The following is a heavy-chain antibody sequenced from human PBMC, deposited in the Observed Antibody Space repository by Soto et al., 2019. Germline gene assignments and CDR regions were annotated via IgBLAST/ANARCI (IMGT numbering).Heavy chain of an antibody. CDR3: ARQAPEMLGYCSGGSCPPFGP. D-gene: IGHD2-15*01. CDR1: GGSISSSSYY. V-gene: IGHV4-39*01. CDR2: IYYSGST. Sequence: SETLSLTCTVSGGSISSSSYYWGWIRQPPGKGLEWIGSIYYSGSTYYNPSLKSRVTISVDTSKNQFSLKLSSVTAADTAVYYCARQAPEMLGYCSGGSCPPFGPWGQGTLVTVSS. J-gene: IGHJ5*02.